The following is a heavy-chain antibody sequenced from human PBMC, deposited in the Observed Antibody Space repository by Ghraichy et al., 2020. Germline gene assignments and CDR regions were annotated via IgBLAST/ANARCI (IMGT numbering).Heavy chain of an antibody. CDR1: GFSLSTNEVC. Sequence: SGPTLVKPTQTLTLTCAFSGFSLSTNEVCVSWIRQPPGKALEWLARVDWDDDKYYSASLKTRLSISKDTSKNQVVLTMTNVDPADTATYYCARSRHGAGAYRDYWGQGTPVTVSS. D-gene: IGHD3-10*01. V-gene: IGHV2-70*11. CDR2: VDWDDDK. J-gene: IGHJ4*02. CDR3: ARSRHGAGAYRDY.